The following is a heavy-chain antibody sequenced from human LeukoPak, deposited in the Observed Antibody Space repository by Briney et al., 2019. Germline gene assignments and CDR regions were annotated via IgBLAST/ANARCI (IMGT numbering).Heavy chain of an antibody. CDR1: GYSISSGYY. Sequence: SETLSLTCAVSGYSISSGYYWGWIRQPPGKGLEWIGSIYHSGSTYYNPSLKSRVTISVDTSKNQFSLKLSSVTAADTAVYYCARSPYSGYDYPFPPNRYFDLWGRGTLVTVSS. J-gene: IGHJ2*01. CDR2: IYHSGST. CDR3: ARSPYSGYDYPFPPNRYFDL. V-gene: IGHV4-38-2*01. D-gene: IGHD5-12*01.